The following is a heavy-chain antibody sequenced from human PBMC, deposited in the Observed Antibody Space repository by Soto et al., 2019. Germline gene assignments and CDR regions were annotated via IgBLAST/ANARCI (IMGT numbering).Heavy chain of an antibody. CDR3: ARGGGGYYFDY. V-gene: IGHV4-59*01. CDR2: IYYSGIT. J-gene: IGHJ4*02. CDR1: GGSISSDY. Sequence: PSETLSLTCTVSGGSISSDYWSWIRQPPGKGLEWIGYIYYSGITDYNPSLKSRVTISVDTSKSQFSLKLSSVTAADTAVYYCARGGGGYYFDYWGQGTLVTVSS. D-gene: IGHD2-15*01.